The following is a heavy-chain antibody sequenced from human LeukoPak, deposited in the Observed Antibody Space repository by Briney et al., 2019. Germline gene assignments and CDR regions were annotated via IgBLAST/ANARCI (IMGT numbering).Heavy chain of an antibody. J-gene: IGHJ4*02. CDR1: GGSISSGGHY. CDR2: IYYSGRT. V-gene: IGHV4-31*03. CDR3: ANSAGVELVPAAITY. D-gene: IGHD2-2*01. Sequence: PSQTLSLTCTVSGGSISSGGHYWSWIRQHPGKGLEWIGSIYYSGRTYYNPSLKSRITISVDTSKNQFSLKVSSVTAADTAVYYCANSAGVELVPAAITYWGQGTLVTVSS.